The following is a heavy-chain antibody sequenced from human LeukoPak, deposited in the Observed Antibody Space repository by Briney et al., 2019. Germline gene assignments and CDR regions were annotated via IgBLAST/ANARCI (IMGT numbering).Heavy chain of an antibody. CDR3: ARRRGWEPSDDAFDI. V-gene: IGHV5-51*01. Sequence: GESLKISCKGSGYIFTNFWIGWVRQMPGKGLEWMGIIYPGDSDTRYSPSFQGQVTISVDKSISTAYLQWSSLKASDTAMYYCARRRGWEPSDDAFDIWGQGTMVTVSS. CDR1: GYIFTNFW. J-gene: IGHJ3*02. CDR2: IYPGDSDT. D-gene: IGHD1-26*01.